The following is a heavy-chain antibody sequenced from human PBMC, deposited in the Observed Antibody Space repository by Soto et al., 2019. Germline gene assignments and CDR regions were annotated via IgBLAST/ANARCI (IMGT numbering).Heavy chain of an antibody. CDR1: GDTFSFYT. CDR3: AASYASGYRAFDY. Sequence: QVQLVQSGTEVKKPGSSVKVSCKASGDTFSFYTINWVRQAPGLGLEWVGRINPIVSMSNYAQKFQGRVSTTADKSTSTAYMELRRLRSDDTAMYFCAASYASGYRAFDYWGQGALVIVSS. CDR2: INPIVSMS. V-gene: IGHV1-69*02. D-gene: IGHD3-16*01. J-gene: IGHJ4*02.